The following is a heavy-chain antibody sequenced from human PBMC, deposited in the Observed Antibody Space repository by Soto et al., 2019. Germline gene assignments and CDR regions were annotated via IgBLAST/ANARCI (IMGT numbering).Heavy chain of an antibody. D-gene: IGHD5-18*01. CDR1: GGTFSTYA. J-gene: IGHJ4*02. V-gene: IGHV1-69*05. CDR3: ASGIQLWLRRINDGYSG. CDR2: IIPMFGTA. Sequence: QVQLVQSGAEVKKPESSVKVSCKAPGGTFSTYAISWVRQAPGQGLEWMGGIIPMFGTANYAQRFQDRVTITPDESTNTVYLELSRLRSEDTAVYFCASGIQLWLRRINDGYSGWGQGTVVTVSS.